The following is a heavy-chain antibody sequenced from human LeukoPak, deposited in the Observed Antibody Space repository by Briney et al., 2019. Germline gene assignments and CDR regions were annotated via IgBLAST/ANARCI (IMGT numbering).Heavy chain of an antibody. V-gene: IGHV3-49*04. CDR3: TKSGTAIVGTTAAYYFDY. CDR1: GFTFGDYA. CDR2: IRSKAYGGTA. Sequence: GGSLRLSCTASGFTFGDYAMSWVRQASGKGLEWVGFIRSKAYGGTAEYAASVKGRFTISRDDSKSIAYLQMNSLKTEDTAVYYCTKSGTAIVGTTAAYYFDYWGQGTLVTVSS. J-gene: IGHJ4*02. D-gene: IGHD1-26*01.